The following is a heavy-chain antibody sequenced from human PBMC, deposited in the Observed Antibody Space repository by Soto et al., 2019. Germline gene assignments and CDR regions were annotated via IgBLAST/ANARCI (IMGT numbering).Heavy chain of an antibody. Sequence: PSETLSLTCTVSGGSINSGDYFWSWVRQPPGKGLEWIGYIYYNGRTYYNPSLESRVPISLDTPNNQFSLRLSSVTAADTAVYFCARDRPSYGDYVHYFHHYGMDVWGQGTTVTVSS. CDR1: GGSINSGDYF. V-gene: IGHV4-30-4*01. D-gene: IGHD4-17*01. CDR2: IYYNGRT. J-gene: IGHJ6*02. CDR3: ARDRPSYGDYVHYFHHYGMDV.